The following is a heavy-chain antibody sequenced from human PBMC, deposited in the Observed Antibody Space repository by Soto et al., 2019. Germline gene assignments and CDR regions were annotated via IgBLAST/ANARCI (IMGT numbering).Heavy chain of an antibody. CDR2: IIPIFGTA. D-gene: IGHD3-16*02. CDR1: GGTFSSYA. V-gene: IGHV1-69*13. J-gene: IGHJ4*02. Sequence: SVKVSCKASGGTFSSYAISWVRQAPGQGLEWMGGIIPIFGTANYARKFQGRVTITADESTSTAYMELSSLRSEDTAVYYCARAALGVWGSYRLDYWGQGTLVTVSS. CDR3: ARAALGVWGSYRLDY.